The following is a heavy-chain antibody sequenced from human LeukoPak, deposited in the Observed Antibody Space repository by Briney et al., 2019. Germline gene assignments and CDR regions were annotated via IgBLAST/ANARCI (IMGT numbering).Heavy chain of an antibody. V-gene: IGHV4-59*01. Sequence: ASETLSLTCTVSGDSISSFYWSWVRQPPGKGLEWIGYIYHNGITNYNPFLKSRVTISIDTSKTQFSLNVSSVTAADTAIYYCARMSRFSWTPYYFDYWSQGTLVTVSS. CDR2: IYHNGIT. J-gene: IGHJ4*02. CDR1: GDSISSFY. CDR3: ARMSRFSWTPYYFDY. D-gene: IGHD3/OR15-3a*01.